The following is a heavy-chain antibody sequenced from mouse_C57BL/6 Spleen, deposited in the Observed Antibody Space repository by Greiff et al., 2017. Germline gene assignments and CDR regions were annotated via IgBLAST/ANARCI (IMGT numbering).Heavy chain of an antibody. CDR1: GYTFTSYW. CDR3: ARWGLGRWENY. CDR2: IHPNSGST. Sequence: QVQLQQPGAELVKPGASVKLSCKASGYTFTSYWMHWVKQRPGQGLEWIGMIHPNSGSTNYNEKFKSKATLTVDKSSSTAYMQLSSLTSEDSAVYYCARWGLGRWENYWGQGTTLTVSS. D-gene: IGHD4-1*01. V-gene: IGHV1-64*01. J-gene: IGHJ2*01.